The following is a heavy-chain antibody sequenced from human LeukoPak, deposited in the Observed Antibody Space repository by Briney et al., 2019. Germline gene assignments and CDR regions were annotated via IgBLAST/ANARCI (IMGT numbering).Heavy chain of an antibody. V-gene: IGHV1-2*04. CDR2: INPNSGGT. CDR1: GYTFTGYY. CDR3: AREPLSQTQSGFDY. J-gene: IGHJ4*02. Sequence: ASVKVSCKASGYTFTGYYTHWVRQAPGQGLEWMGWINPNSGGTNYAQKFQGWVTMTRDTSISTAYMELSRLRSDDTAVYYCAREPLSQTQSGFDYWGQGTLVTVSS. D-gene: IGHD2/OR15-2a*01.